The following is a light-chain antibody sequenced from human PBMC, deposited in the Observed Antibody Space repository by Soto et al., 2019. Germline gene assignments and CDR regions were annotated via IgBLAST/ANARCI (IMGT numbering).Light chain of an antibody. V-gene: IGKV1-5*01. CDR2: DAS. CDR3: KQYNSYSPRT. Sequence: DVQLTQAPSTLSASVGDRVTITCRASQSIGNWLAWYQQKPGKAPNLLIYDASTLENGVPSRFSGSASGTDFPLTISSLQPYDFAIYYCKQYNSYSPRTFGQGTKVELK. J-gene: IGKJ1*01. CDR1: QSIGNW.